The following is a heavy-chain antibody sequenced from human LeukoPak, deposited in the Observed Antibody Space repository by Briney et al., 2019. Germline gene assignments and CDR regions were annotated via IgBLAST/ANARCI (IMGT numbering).Heavy chain of an antibody. Sequence: ASVKVSCKASGYTFTSYDINWVRQATGQGLEWMGWMNPNSANTGYAQKFQGRVTITRNTSISTAYMELSSLRSEDTAVYYCARGEQRRGGLDYWGQGTLVTVSS. CDR2: MNPNSANT. D-gene: IGHD1/OR15-1a*01. CDR3: ARGEQRRGGLDY. V-gene: IGHV1-8*03. CDR1: GYTFTSYD. J-gene: IGHJ4*02.